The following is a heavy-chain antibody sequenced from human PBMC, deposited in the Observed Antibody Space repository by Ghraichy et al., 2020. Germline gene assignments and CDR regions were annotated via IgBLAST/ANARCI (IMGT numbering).Heavy chain of an antibody. CDR3: AHAIAVAAGAPTRY. J-gene: IGHJ4*02. CDR1: GFSLSTSGVG. V-gene: IGHV2-5*01. Sequence: SGPTLVKPTQTLTLTCTFSGFSLSTSGVGVGWIRQPPGKALEWLALIYWNDDKRYSPSLKSRLTITKDTSKNQVVLTMTNMDPVDTATYYCAHAIAVAAGAPTRYWGQGTLFTVSS. D-gene: IGHD6-19*01. CDR2: IYWNDDK.